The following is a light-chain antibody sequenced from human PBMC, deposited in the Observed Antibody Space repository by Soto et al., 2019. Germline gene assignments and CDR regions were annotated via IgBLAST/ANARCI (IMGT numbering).Light chain of an antibody. CDR2: LGS. CDR3: MQALNLWT. V-gene: IGKV2-28*01. J-gene: IGKJ1*01. CDR1: QSLLHSNGYNY. Sequence: DIVMTQSPLSLPVTPGEPASISCRSSQSLLHSNGYNYLDWYLQKPGQSPQLLIYLGSNRASGVPDRFSGSGSGTDFTLKISRVEAEDVGVYYCMQALNLWTLGQGTKVDIK.